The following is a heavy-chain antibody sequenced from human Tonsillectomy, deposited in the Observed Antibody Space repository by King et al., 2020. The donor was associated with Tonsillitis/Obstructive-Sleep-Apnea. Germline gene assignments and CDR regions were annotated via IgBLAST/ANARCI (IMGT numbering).Heavy chain of an antibody. CDR2: INPNSGDT. CDR1: GHIFTGYY. Sequence: VQLVQSGAEVKKPGASVKVSCKASGHIFTGYYMHWVRQAPGQGVEWMGWINPNSGDTDYAQKFQGRVTMTRDTSSSTAYMELSRLRSDDTAVFYCARGVTLGILVYYYAMDVWGQGTTVTVSS. CDR3: ARGVTLGILVYYYAMDV. V-gene: IGHV1-2*02. D-gene: IGHD1-26*01. J-gene: IGHJ6*02.